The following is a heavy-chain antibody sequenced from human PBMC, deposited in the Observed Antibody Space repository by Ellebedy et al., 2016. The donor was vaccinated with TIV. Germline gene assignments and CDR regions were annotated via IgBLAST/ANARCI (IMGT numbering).Heavy chain of an antibody. Sequence: SETLSLTXTVSGGSISSYYWSWIRQPPGKGLEWIGYIYYSGSTNYNPSLKSRVTISVDTSKNQFSLKLSSVTAADTAVYYCARMGYGGRNAFDIWGQGTMVTVSS. CDR2: IYYSGST. J-gene: IGHJ3*02. V-gene: IGHV4-59*08. D-gene: IGHD4-23*01. CDR3: ARMGYGGRNAFDI. CDR1: GGSISSYY.